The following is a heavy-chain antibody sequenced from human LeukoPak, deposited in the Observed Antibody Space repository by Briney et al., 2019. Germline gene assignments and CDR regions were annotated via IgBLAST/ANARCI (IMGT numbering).Heavy chain of an antibody. J-gene: IGHJ4*02. V-gene: IGHV1-69*13. D-gene: IGHD1-26*01. CDR1: GGTFSSYA. CDR3: ARGSNSGSFTDY. CDR2: IIPLFGTT. Sequence: SVKVSCKASGGTFSSYAISWVRQAPGQGLEWMGGIIPLFGTTNYAQKFQGRVTITADESTSTAYMELSSLRSEDMAVYYCARGSNSGSFTDYWGQGTLVTVSS.